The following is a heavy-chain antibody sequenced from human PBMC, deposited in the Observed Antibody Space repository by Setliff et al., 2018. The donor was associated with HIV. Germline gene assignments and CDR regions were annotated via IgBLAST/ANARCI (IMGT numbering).Heavy chain of an antibody. CDR2: IRSKAYGDTR. CDR1: GFTFSDYG. D-gene: IGHD3-10*01. CDR3: TRDAPLRFGEMRVPYFDY. V-gene: IGHV3-49*04. Sequence: GGSLRLSCTTSGFTFSDYGMNWVRQAPGQGLEWVAFIRSKAYGDTRDSAASVRGRFSISRDDSKSVAYLQMYSLKTEDTSMYYCTRDAPLRFGEMRVPYFDYWGQGTLVTVSS. J-gene: IGHJ4*02.